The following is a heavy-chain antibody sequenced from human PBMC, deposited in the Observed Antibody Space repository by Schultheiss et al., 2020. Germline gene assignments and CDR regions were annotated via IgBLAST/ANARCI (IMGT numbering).Heavy chain of an antibody. V-gene: IGHV3-30*03. CDR2: ISYDGSNK. D-gene: IGHD2-15*01. CDR3: ARASCSGGSCYRVY. J-gene: IGHJ4*02. CDR1: GFTFSSYG. Sequence: GESLKISCAASGFTFSSYGMHWVRQAPGKGLEWVAVISYDGSNKYYADSVKGRFTISRDNAKNSLYLQMNSLRAEDTAVYYCARASCSGGSCYRVYWGQGTLVTVSS.